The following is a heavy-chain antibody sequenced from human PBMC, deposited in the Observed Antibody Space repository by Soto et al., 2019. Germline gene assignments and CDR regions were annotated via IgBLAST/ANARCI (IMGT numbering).Heavy chain of an antibody. J-gene: IGHJ4*02. CDR1: GFTFSSYG. D-gene: IGHD1-26*01. Sequence: GGSLRLSCAASGFTFSSYGMHWVRQAPGKGLEWVAVISYDGSNKYYADSVKGRFTISRDNSKNTLYLQMNSLRAEDTAVYYCAKDRVGATSIFDYWGQGTLVTVSS. CDR2: ISYDGSNK. CDR3: AKDRVGATSIFDY. V-gene: IGHV3-30*18.